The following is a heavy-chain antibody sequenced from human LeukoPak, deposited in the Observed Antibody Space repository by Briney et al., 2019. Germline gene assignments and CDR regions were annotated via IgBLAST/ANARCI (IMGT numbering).Heavy chain of an antibody. CDR2: LSAGGVST. CDR3: AKGAGTDRT. Sequence: AGGSLRLSCAASRFTFSSYAMSWVRQAPRKGLEWVSALSAGGVSTYYADSVKGRVTISRDKSKNTLYLQMSSLRAEGTVVYYCAKGAGTDRTWGQGTLVTVSS. J-gene: IGHJ5*02. D-gene: IGHD3-16*02. V-gene: IGHV3-23*01. CDR1: RFTFSSYA.